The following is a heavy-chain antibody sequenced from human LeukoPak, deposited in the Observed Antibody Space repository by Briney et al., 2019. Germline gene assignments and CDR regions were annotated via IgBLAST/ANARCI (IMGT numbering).Heavy chain of an antibody. V-gene: IGHV5-10-1*01. CDR1: GYSFTNYW. D-gene: IGHD2-2*02. CDR2: IDPSDSYT. J-gene: IGHJ3*02. CDR3: VRRYCSSASCYKSGAFDI. Sequence: GESLRISCKGSGYSFTNYWINWVRQMPGKGLEWMGRIDPSDSYTNYSPSFQGHVTISTDKSVSTAYLQWSSLKASDTAMYYCVRRYCSSASCYKSGAFDIWGQGTMVTVSS.